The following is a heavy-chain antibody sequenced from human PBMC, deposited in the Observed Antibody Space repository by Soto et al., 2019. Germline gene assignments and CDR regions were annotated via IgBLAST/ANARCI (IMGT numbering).Heavy chain of an antibody. V-gene: IGHV4-61*01. Sequence: SETLSLTCTVSGGSVNSGSYSWSWIRQPPGKGLEWIGYISNTGRTKYNPSLKSPVTISVDTSDNQFSLNLGSVTAADTAVYYCARGPASLTAYYADPYYFDYWGQGTLVTVSS. CDR3: ARGPASLTAYYADPYYFDY. CDR1: GGSVNSGSYS. D-gene: IGHD3-9*01. CDR2: ISNTGRT. J-gene: IGHJ4*02.